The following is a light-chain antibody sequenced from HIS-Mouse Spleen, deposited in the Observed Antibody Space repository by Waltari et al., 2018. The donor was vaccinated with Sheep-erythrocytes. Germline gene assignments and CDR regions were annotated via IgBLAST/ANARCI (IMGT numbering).Light chain of an antibody. CDR2: DAS. CDR1: QSVSSY. J-gene: IGKJ5*01. V-gene: IGKV3-11*01. CDR3: QQRSNWPPIT. Sequence: EIVLTQSPATLSLSPGERATLSCRASQSVSSYLAWYQQKPGQAPRLLIYDASNRATGIPARVSGSGSGTDFTLTICSLEPEDFAVYYCQQRSNWPPITFGQGTRLEIK.